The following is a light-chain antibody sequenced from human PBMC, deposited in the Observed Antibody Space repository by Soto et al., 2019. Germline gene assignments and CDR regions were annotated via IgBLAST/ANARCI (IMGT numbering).Light chain of an antibody. CDR2: WAS. CDR3: QQYYSSPPWT. V-gene: IGKV4-1*01. J-gene: IGKJ1*01. CDR1: QSVFYSPTNKNN. Sequence: DIVMTQSPDSLAVSLGDRSTINCSSSQSVFYSPTNKNNLAWYQQKPGQPPKLLIYWASTRQSGVPDRFSGSGSATDFTLTISSLQAEDVAVYYCQQYYSSPPWTFGQGTKVDIK.